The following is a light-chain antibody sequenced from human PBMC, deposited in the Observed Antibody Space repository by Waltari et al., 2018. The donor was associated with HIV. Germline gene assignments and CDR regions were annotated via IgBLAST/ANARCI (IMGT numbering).Light chain of an antibody. Sequence: EIVLSHSPGTLSLSPGERATLSCMASQSVSSSNFAWYQQKPGQAPSLLITGTSSRATGITDRWSGGGCGTDVTLTTSRLEPEDFAVYYCQQSANSPSLTFGGGTKVEIK. V-gene: IGKV3-20*01. CDR2: GTS. CDR3: QQSANSPSLT. J-gene: IGKJ4*01. CDR1: QSVSSSN.